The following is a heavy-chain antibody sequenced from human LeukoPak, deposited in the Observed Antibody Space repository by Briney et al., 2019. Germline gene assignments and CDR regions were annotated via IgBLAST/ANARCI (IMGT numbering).Heavy chain of an antibody. V-gene: IGHV4-34*01. J-gene: IGHJ5*02. D-gene: IGHD3-22*01. CDR1: GGSFSGYY. CDR3: ARDYYDSSGA. Sequence: SETLSLTCAVYGGSFSGYYWSWIRQPPGKGLEWIGEINHSGSTNYNPSLKSRVTISVDTSKNQFSLKLSSVTAADTAVYYCARDYYDSSGAWGQGTLVTVSS. CDR2: INHSGST.